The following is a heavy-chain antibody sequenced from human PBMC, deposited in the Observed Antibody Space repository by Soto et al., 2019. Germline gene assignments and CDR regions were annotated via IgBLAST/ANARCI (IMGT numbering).Heavy chain of an antibody. CDR1: GGTFSSYT. D-gene: IGHD6-6*01. CDR2: IIPILGIA. V-gene: IGHV1-69*02. Sequence: QVQLVQSGAEVKKPGSSVKVSCKASGGTFSSYTISWVRQAPGQGLEWMGRIIPILGIANYAQKFQGRVTITADKSTSTVYMELSSLRSEDTAVYYCASSSGPAKGNWFDPWGQGTLVTVSS. CDR3: ASSSGPAKGNWFDP. J-gene: IGHJ5*02.